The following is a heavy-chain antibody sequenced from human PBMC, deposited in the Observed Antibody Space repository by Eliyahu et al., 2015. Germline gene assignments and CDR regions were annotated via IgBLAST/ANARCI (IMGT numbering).Heavy chain of an antibody. Sequence: EVQLVESGGGLVQPGRSXRLXCAASGXXFXDYAMHWVRQAPGKGLEWVSGISWNSGSIGYADSVKGRFTISRDNAKNSLYLQMNSLRAEDTALYYCAKGSTYYYGSGSHTDYWGQGTLVTVSS. V-gene: IGHV3-9*01. J-gene: IGHJ4*02. CDR2: ISWNSGSI. CDR1: GXXFXDYA. CDR3: AKGSTYYYGSGSHTDY. D-gene: IGHD3-10*01.